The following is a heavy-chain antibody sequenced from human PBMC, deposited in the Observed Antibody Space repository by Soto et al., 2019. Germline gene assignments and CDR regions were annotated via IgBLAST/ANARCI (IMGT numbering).Heavy chain of an antibody. CDR1: GGSFSGYY. V-gene: IGHV4-34*01. CDR2: INHSGST. CDR3: ARRMTTEDY. J-gene: IGHJ4*02. D-gene: IGHD4-17*01. Sequence: ASETLSLTCAVYGGSFSGYYWSWIRQPPGKGLEWIGEINHSGSTNYNPSLKSRVTISVDTSKNQFSLKLSSVTAADTAVYYCARRMTTEDYWGQGTLATVSS.